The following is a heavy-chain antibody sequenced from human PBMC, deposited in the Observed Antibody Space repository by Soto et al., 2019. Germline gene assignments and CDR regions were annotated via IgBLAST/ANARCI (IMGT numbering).Heavy chain of an antibody. CDR3: ARGVGTGSYFDY. V-gene: IGHV3-74*01. CDR1: GFTFSSYW. J-gene: IGHJ4*02. D-gene: IGHD1-1*01. Sequence: GGSLRLSCAASGFTFSSYWMHWVRQAPGKGLVWVSRIENDGSGTTYADSVKGRFTISRDNAKNTLYLQVNSLRAEDTAVYYCARGVGTGSYFDYWGQGTLVTVSS. CDR2: IENDGSGT.